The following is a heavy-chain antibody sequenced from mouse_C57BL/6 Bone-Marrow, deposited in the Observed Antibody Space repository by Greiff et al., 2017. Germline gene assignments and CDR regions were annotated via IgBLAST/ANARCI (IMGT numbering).Heavy chain of an antibody. V-gene: IGHV2-5*01. D-gene: IGHD2-5*01. J-gene: IGHJ3*01. Sequence: QVQLKESGPGLVQPSQSLSLTCKVSGFSLTSYGVHWVRQSPGKGLEWLGVIWRGGSTDYNAAIMSSMSITKNNSKSQVFCKMNELQAVDTAIYYCASNSWFAYWGQGTLVTVSA. CDR1: GFSLTSYG. CDR2: IWRGGST. CDR3: ASNSWFAY.